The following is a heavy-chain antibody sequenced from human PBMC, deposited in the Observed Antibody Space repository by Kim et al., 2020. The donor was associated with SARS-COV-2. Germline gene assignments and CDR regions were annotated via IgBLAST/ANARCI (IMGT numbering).Heavy chain of an antibody. V-gene: IGHV3-11*06. J-gene: IGHJ6*02. CDR3: AGGQDDRNYYYGMDV. D-gene: IGHD3-16*01. Sequence: AGSVKGRFTISRDNAENSLYLQMNSLRAEDTAVYYCAGGQDDRNYYYGMDVWGQGTTVTVSS.